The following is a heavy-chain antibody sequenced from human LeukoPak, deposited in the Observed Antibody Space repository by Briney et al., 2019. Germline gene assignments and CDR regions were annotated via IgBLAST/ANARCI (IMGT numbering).Heavy chain of an antibody. Sequence: GRSLRLSCAASGFTFSSYGMHWVRQAPGKGLEWVAVIWYDGSNKYYADSVKGRFTISRDNSKNTLYLQMNSLRAEDTAVYYCAKAHGSGSYHPDYWGQGTLVTVSS. CDR1: GFTFSSYG. CDR3: AKAHGSGSYHPDY. D-gene: IGHD3-10*01. CDR2: IWYDGSNK. J-gene: IGHJ4*02. V-gene: IGHV3-33*06.